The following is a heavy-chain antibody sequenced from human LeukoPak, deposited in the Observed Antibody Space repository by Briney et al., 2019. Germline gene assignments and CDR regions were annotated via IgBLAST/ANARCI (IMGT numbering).Heavy chain of an antibody. Sequence: PGGSLRLSCAASGFTFSSYSMNWVRQAPGKGLEWVSSISSSSSYIYYADSVKGRFTISRDNAKNSLYLQMNSLRAEDTAVYYCVRDDDYVWGSYRALLDYWGQGTLVTVSS. CDR2: ISSSSSYI. V-gene: IGHV3-21*01. CDR1: GFTFSSYS. D-gene: IGHD3-16*02. J-gene: IGHJ4*02. CDR3: VRDDDYVWGSYRALLDY.